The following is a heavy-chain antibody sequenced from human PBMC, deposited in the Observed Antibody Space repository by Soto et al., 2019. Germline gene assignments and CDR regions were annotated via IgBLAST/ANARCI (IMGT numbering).Heavy chain of an antibody. V-gene: IGHV4-59*01. CDR1: GGSISSYY. J-gene: IGHJ3*01. CDR2: IYYSGSI. D-gene: IGHD3-10*01. Sequence: SETLSLTCTFSGGSISSYYWSLIRQPPGKGLEWIGYIYYSGSINYNPSLKSRVTISVDTSKNQFSLKLSSVTAADTAVYYCARVWGGAFDFWGQGTMVTVS. CDR3: ARVWGGAFDF.